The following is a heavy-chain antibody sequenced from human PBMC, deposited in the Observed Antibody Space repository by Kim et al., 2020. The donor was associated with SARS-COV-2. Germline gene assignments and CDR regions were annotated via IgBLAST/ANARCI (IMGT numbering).Heavy chain of an antibody. CDR3: ARLDNSNFYIDS. Sequence: YYADSVKGRFTISRDNAKNSLYLQMTSLRAEDTAVYYCARLDNSNFYIDSWGQGTLVTVSS. V-gene: IGHV3-48*03. D-gene: IGHD3-22*01. J-gene: IGHJ4*02.